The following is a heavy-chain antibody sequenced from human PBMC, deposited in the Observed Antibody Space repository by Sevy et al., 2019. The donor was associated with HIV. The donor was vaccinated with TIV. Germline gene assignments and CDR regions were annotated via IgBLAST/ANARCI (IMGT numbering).Heavy chain of an antibody. CDR3: TRDGGGGNILASYYHYDMDV. D-gene: IGHD2-21*01. Sequence: GGSLRLSCTTSGFTFGDFAMSWFRQAPGKGLEWVGFIRSKDYGGTTEYAASVKGRFTISRDDSKNIAYMQMNSLKTEDTAVYFCTRDGGGGNILASYYHYDMDVWGQGTTVTVSS. CDR2: IRSKDYGGTT. V-gene: IGHV3-49*03. CDR1: GFTFGDFA. J-gene: IGHJ6*02.